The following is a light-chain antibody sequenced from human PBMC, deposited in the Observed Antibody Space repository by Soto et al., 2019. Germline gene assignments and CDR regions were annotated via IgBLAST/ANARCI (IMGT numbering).Light chain of an antibody. CDR3: CAYADTFYV. CDR2: DVS. J-gene: IGLJ1*01. CDR1: SSDVGSYKD. Sequence: GASSDVGSYKDVSWYQHHPGKVPKLMIYDVSGRPSGVPDRFSGSKSGNTASLTISGLQAEDEANYYCCAYADTFYVFGTGTKVTVL. V-gene: IGLV2-11*01.